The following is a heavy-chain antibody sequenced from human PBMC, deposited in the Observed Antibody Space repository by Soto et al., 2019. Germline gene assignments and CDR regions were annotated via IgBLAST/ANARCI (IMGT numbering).Heavy chain of an antibody. CDR3: AREGGIGRSGAFDI. CDR1: GYTFTKSA. Sequence: QVQLVQSGAEVKKPWASVKVSCKASGYTFTKSAVHWVRQAPGQNLEWMGWIDPGNGYTKYSQKFQGRVAIIRDTAASTAYMELSSLISEDTAVYYCAREGGIGRSGAFDIWGQGTMVTVSS. J-gene: IGHJ3*02. CDR2: IDPGNGYT. V-gene: IGHV1-3*01. D-gene: IGHD1-26*01.